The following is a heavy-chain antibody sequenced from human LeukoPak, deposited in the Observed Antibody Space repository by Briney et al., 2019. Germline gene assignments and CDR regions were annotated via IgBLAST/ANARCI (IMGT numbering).Heavy chain of an antibody. CDR2: ISSSGSTI. V-gene: IGHV3-48*03. D-gene: IGHD3-22*01. CDR1: GFTFSSYE. Sequence: GGSLRLSCAASGFTFSSYEMNWVRQAPGKGLEWVSYISSSGSTIYYADSVKGRFTISRDNAKNSLYLQMNSLRAEDTAVYYCARVSSGYYYFDYWGQGTLVTVSS. CDR3: ARVSSGYYYFDY. J-gene: IGHJ4*02.